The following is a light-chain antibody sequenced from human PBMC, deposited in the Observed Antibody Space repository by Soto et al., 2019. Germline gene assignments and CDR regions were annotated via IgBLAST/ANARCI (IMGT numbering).Light chain of an antibody. CDR2: DAS. J-gene: IGKJ1*01. CDR3: QQYDSYSLT. CDR1: QSITTW. V-gene: IGKV1-5*01. Sequence: DIQMTQSPSTLSSSVGDRVIITCRASQSITTWLAWYQQKPGKAPKLLIYDASSLESGVPVRFSGSGSGTEFTLTIRSLQPDDFATYYCQQYDSYSLTFGQGTKVEIK.